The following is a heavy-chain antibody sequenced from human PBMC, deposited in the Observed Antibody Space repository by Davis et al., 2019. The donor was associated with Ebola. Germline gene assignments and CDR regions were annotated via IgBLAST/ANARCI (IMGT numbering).Heavy chain of an antibody. CDR1: GYTFTRFF. Sequence: AASVKVSCKASGYTFTRFFLHWVRQAPGQGLEWMGRINPNSGGTNYAQKFQGRVTMTRDTSISTAYMELSRLRSDDTAVYYCARADIVLMVYAIGSYGMDVWGKGTTVTVSS. J-gene: IGHJ6*04. D-gene: IGHD2-8*01. CDR2: INPNSGGT. CDR3: ARADIVLMVYAIGSYGMDV. V-gene: IGHV1-2*06.